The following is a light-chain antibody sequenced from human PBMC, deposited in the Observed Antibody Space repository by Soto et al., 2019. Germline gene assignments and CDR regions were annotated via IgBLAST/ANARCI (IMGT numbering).Light chain of an antibody. V-gene: IGLV2-14*01. Sequence: QSALTQPASVSGSPGQSITISCTGTSSDVGGYNYVSWYQQHPGKAPKLMIYDVSNRPSGVSNRFSGSKSGNTASLTISGLQAEDEADYYCSSYTSSSTLEAFGTGTKVTVL. CDR2: DVS. CDR3: SSYTSSSTLEA. J-gene: IGLJ1*01. CDR1: SSDVGGYNY.